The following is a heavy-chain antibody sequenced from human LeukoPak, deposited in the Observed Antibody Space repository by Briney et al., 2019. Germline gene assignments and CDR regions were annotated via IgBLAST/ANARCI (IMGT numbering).Heavy chain of an antibody. V-gene: IGHV4-4*09. CDR1: GGSISSYY. D-gene: IGHD2-2*02. Sequence: SETLSLTCTVSGGSISSYYWSWIRQPPGKGLEWIGYIYTSGSTNYNPSLKSRVTISVDTSKNQFSLKLSSVTAADTAVYYCARDLRVVPAAIPDGWFDPWGQGTLVTVSS. CDR3: ARDLRVVPAAIPDGWFDP. J-gene: IGHJ5*02. CDR2: IYTSGST.